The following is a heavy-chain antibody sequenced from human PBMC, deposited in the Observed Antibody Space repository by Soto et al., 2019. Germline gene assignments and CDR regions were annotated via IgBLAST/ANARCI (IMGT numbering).Heavy chain of an antibody. CDR1: GFTFSSYG. D-gene: IGHD3-22*01. CDR2: ISYDGSNK. J-gene: IGHJ4*02. V-gene: IGHV3-30*18. Sequence: GGSLRLSCAASGFTFSSYGMHWVRQAPGKGLEWVAVISYDGSNKYYADSVKGRFTTSRDNSKNTLYLQMNSLRAEDTAVYYCAKGGGYYYDSSGYPHWGQGTLVTVSS. CDR3: AKGGGYYYDSSGYPH.